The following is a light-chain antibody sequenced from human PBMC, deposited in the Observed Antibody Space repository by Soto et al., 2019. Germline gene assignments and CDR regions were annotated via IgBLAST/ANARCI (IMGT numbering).Light chain of an antibody. Sequence: EIVMTQSPATLSVSLGERATLSCRVSQSVSSKLAWYQQNPGQAPRLLIYGASTRASGIPARFSGSRSETEFTLTISSMQSEDFAVYYCQQYNNWPPMVTLGSGTKVDIK. CDR1: QSVSSK. V-gene: IGKV3-15*01. J-gene: IGKJ3*01. CDR2: GAS. CDR3: QQYNNWPPMVT.